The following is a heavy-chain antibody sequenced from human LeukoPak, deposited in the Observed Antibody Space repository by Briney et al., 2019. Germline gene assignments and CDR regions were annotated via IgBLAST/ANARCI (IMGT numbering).Heavy chain of an antibody. D-gene: IGHD2/OR15-2a*01. CDR3: VRDRGALQYFDY. J-gene: IGHJ4*02. CDR1: GFTFRNHG. CDR2: IWYDGSNK. Sequence: PGGSLRLSCAASGFTFRNHGMHWIRQAPGKGLEWVAIIWYDGSNKYYAASVNGRFTISRDNSKNTLYLQMNSLRDDDTAVYYCVRDRGALQYFDYRGQGTLVTVSS. V-gene: IGHV3-33*01.